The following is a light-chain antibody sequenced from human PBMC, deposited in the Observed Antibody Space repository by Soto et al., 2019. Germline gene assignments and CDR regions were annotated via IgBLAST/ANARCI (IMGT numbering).Light chain of an antibody. V-gene: IGKV3-20*01. CDR1: QSVSSSY. Sequence: EIVLTQSPGTLSLSPGERATLSCSASQSVSSSYLAWYQQKPGQAPRLLIYGASSRATGIPDRFSGSGSATDFTLTISRLEPEDFAVYYCQQYGSSPLTFGGGTKVDIK. CDR3: QQYGSSPLT. CDR2: GAS. J-gene: IGKJ4*01.